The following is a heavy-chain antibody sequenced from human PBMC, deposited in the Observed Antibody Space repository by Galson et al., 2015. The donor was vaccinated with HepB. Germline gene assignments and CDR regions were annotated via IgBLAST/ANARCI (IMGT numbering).Heavy chain of an antibody. J-gene: IGHJ3*02. V-gene: IGHV1-46*01. CDR3: ARLKQWLKTNDAFDI. CDR1: GYTLTSYY. Sequence: PVKVSCQPPGYTLTSYYMHRARQAPGQGLEWMGIINPSGGSTSYAQKFQGRVTMTRDTSTSTVYMELSSLRSEDTAVYYCARLKQWLKTNDAFDIWGQGTMVTVSS. CDR2: INPSGGST. D-gene: IGHD6-19*01.